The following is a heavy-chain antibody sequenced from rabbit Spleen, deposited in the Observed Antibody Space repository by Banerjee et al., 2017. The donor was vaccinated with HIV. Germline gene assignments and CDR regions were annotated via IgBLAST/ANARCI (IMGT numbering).Heavy chain of an antibody. CDR1: GVSFSISSY. V-gene: IGHV1S40*01. CDR3: ARFDNDSRYYGL. CDR2: IYTGSGSI. J-gene: IGHJ4*01. D-gene: IGHD4-1*01. Sequence: QSLEESGGDLVKPGASLTLTCTASGVSFSISSYMCWVRQAPGKGLEWIGYIYTGSGSIDYASWAKGRFTISKTSSTTVDLKMTSLTSADTATYFCARFDNDSRYYGLWGQGTLVTVS.